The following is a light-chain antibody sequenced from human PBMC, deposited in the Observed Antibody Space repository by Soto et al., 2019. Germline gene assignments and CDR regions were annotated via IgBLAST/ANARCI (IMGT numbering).Light chain of an antibody. V-gene: IGKV1-39*01. Sequence: DIQMTQSPSSLSASVGDRVTITCRASQSITSYLNWYQLKPGKAPRLLIYAASSLQSGVPSRFSGSGSGTDFTLTISSLQPEDFATYYCQQSYNTPPTFGQGTNLEIK. CDR3: QQSYNTPPT. J-gene: IGKJ2*01. CDR2: AAS. CDR1: QSITSY.